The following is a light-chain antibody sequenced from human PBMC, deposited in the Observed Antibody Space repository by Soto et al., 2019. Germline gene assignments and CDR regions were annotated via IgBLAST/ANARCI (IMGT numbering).Light chain of an antibody. CDR1: QRVSGGF. Sequence: DILFTQSPATLSLSAGERVTLYCGASQRVSGGFLAWYQQKPGVAPRLILYDTSFRATGIPDRLSGSGSGTDFTLTIRRQPPEDFAFYYCQQYGTSPSFGQGTQVDIK. CDR3: QQYGTSPS. V-gene: IGKV3D-20*01. J-gene: IGKJ1*01. CDR2: DTS.